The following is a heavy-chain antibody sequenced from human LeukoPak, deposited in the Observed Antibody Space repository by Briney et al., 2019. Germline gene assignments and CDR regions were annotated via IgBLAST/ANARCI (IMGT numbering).Heavy chain of an antibody. CDR3: ARRVVVTAIGWYFDL. V-gene: IGHV4-39*01. D-gene: IGHD2-21*02. Sequence: SETLSLTCTVSGGSISSSSYYWGWIRQPPGKGLEWIGSIYYSGSTYYNPSLKSRVTISVDTSKNQFSLKLSSVTAADTAVYYCARRVVVTAIGWYFDLWGRGTLATVSS. CDR2: IYYSGST. J-gene: IGHJ2*01. CDR1: GGSISSSSYY.